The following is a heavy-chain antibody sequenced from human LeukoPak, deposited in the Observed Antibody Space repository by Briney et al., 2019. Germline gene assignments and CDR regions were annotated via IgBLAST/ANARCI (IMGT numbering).Heavy chain of an antibody. Sequence: ASVKVSCKASGYTFTGYYTHWVRQAPGQGLEWMGWINPNSGGTNYAQKFQGRVTMTRDTSISTAYMELSGLISDDSAVYYCARGEPSGGVYSGRSDYWGQGTLVTVSS. CDR1: GYTFTGYY. D-gene: IGHD2-15*01. CDR3: ARGEPSGGVYSGRSDY. V-gene: IGHV1-2*02. CDR2: INPNSGGT. J-gene: IGHJ4*02.